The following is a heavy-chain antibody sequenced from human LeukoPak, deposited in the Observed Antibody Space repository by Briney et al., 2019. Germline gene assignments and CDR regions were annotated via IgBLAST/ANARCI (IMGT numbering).Heavy chain of an antibody. Sequence: PSETLSLTCTVSGGAINSGSYHWSWIRQPAWKGLEWIGRIHTSGSTNYNPSLNSRVTISLDTSKNQFSLNLSSVTAADTAVYYCARGGSYSDFDSWGQGTLVTVSS. V-gene: IGHV4-61*02. CDR1: GGAINSGSYH. D-gene: IGHD1-26*01. CDR2: IHTSGST. CDR3: ARGGSYSDFDS. J-gene: IGHJ4*02.